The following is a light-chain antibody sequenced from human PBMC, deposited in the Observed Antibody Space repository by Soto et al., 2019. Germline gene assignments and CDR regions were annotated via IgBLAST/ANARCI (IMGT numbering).Light chain of an antibody. J-gene: IGLJ3*02. CDR3: QSYDSSLSGWV. CDR1: SSNIGSNYA. CDR2: VNS. Sequence: QSVLTQPPSVSGAPGQRVTISCTGNSSNIGSNYAVHWYQQLPGPAPKLLIYVNSNRPSGVPDRFSASKSGTSASRAITGLQSEDEAEYYCQSYDSSLSGWVFGGGTKLTVL. V-gene: IGLV1-40*01.